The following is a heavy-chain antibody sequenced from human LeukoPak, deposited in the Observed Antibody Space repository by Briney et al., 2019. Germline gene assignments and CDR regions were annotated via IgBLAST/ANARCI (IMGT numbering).Heavy chain of an antibody. CDR2: ISYDGSNK. Sequence: PGGSLRLSCAASEFTFSSYAMHWVRQAPGKGLEWVAVISYDGSNKYYADSVKGRFTISRDNSKNTLYPQMNSLRAEDTAVYYCASAAIAVADYWGQGTLVTVSS. CDR1: EFTFSSYA. V-gene: IGHV3-30*04. D-gene: IGHD6-19*01. CDR3: ASAAIAVADY. J-gene: IGHJ4*02.